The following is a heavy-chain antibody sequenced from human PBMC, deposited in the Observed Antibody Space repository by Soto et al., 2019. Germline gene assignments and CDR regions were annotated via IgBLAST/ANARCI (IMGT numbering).Heavy chain of an antibody. CDR2: IYHSGAT. V-gene: IGHV4-4*02. CDR3: ARAGLGLAFDS. D-gene: IGHD6-19*01. Sequence: QVQLQESGPGLVKPSGTLSLTCAVSGDSMNNNNWWSWVRQSPRKGLEWIAEIYHSGATNYNPSLQSRVPLSLDQSGTPFSLKLNSVTAADPAVHYCARAGLGLAFDSWGQGALVTVSS. J-gene: IGHJ5*01. CDR1: GDSMNNNNW.